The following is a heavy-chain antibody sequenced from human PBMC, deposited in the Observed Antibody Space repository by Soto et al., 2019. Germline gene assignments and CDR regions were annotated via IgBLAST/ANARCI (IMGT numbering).Heavy chain of an antibody. J-gene: IGHJ6*02. Sequence: TSETLSLTCAVSGGSISSGGYSWSWIRQPPGKGLEWIGYIYHSGSTYYNPSLKSRVTISVDRSKNQFSLKLSSVTAADTAVYYCARAPYDFWSGYHNGMDVWGQGTTVTVSS. CDR3: ARAPYDFWSGYHNGMDV. V-gene: IGHV4-30-2*01. D-gene: IGHD3-3*01. CDR2: IYHSGST. CDR1: GGSISSGGYS.